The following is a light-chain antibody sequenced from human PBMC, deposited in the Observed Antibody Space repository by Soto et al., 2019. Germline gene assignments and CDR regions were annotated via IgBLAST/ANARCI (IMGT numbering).Light chain of an antibody. Sequence: ERVMTQFPATLSVSPGAKATLSCRASQTVSNNLAWYQQKPGQAPRLLIYFASTRATGFPARFSGSGSGTEFTLPISNLQSEDSVVYYCQHYNEWPLTFGGGTKLET. CDR3: QHYNEWPLT. CDR1: QTVSNN. CDR2: FAS. J-gene: IGKJ4*01. V-gene: IGKV3-15*01.